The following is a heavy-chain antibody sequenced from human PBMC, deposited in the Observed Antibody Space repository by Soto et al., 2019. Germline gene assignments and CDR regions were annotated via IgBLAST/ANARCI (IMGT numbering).Heavy chain of an antibody. CDR2: IYPGDSDT. D-gene: IGHD2-2*01. CDR1: GYSFTSYW. V-gene: IGHV5-51*01. CDR3: ARQGGLGYCSSTSCRPHYYYMDV. Sequence: PGESLKISCKGSGYSFTSYWIGWVRQMPGKGLEWMGIIYPGDSDTRYSPSFQGQVTISADKSISTAYLQWSSLKASDTAMYYCARQGGLGYCSSTSCRPHYYYMDVWGKGTTVTVSS. J-gene: IGHJ6*03.